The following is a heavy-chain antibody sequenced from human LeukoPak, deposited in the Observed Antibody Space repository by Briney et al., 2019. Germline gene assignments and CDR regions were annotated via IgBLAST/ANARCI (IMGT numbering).Heavy chain of an antibody. V-gene: IGHV4-59*01. D-gene: IGHD3-10*01. J-gene: IGHJ1*01. CDR2: IYYSGST. CDR1: GVSISSYY. CDR3: ASSQWFGFQH. Sequence: PSETLSLTCTVSGVSISSYYWSWIRQPPGKGLEWIGYIYYSGSTNYNPSLKSRVTISVDTSKNQFSLKLSSVTAADTAVYYCASSQWFGFQHWGQGTLVTVSS.